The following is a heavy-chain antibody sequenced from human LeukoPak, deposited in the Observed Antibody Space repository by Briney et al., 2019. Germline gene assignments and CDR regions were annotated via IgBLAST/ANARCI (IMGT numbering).Heavy chain of an antibody. CDR3: ARDLIADDQLPGWFDP. Sequence: GGSLRLSCAASGFTFSSYSMNWVRQAPGKGLEWVSSISSSSSYIYYADSVKGRFTISRDNAKNSLYLQMNSLTAEDTAVYYCARDLIADDQLPGWFDPWGQGTLVTVSS. J-gene: IGHJ5*02. D-gene: IGHD1-1*01. CDR1: GFTFSSYS. CDR2: ISSSSSYI. V-gene: IGHV3-21*01.